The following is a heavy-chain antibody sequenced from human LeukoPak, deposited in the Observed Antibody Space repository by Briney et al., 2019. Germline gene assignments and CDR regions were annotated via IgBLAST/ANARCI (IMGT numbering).Heavy chain of an antibody. V-gene: IGHV1-2*02. CDR2: INPNSGVT. CDR3: ARRREDYYYYYGMDV. Sequence: ALVKVSCKASGYTFTGYYMHWVRQAPGQGLEWMGWINPNSGVTNYAQKFQGRVTMTRDRSISTDYMELRKLRYDDTAVYYCARRREDYYYYYGMDVWGQGTTVTVSS. CDR1: GYTFTGYY. J-gene: IGHJ6*02.